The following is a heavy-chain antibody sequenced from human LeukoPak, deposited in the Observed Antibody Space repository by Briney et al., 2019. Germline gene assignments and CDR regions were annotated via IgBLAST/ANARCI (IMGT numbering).Heavy chain of an antibody. V-gene: IGHV4-59*12. CDR3: ATLGGYCSGGSCFSRYYFDY. D-gene: IGHD2-15*01. CDR1: GASISSFY. J-gene: IGHJ4*02. Sequence: SETLSLTCTVSGASISSFYWSWVRQSPGKGLEWIGHIYYTGSTSYNPSLKSRVTISVDTSKNQFSLRLSSVTAADTAVYYCATLGGYCSGGSCFSRYYFDYWGQGTLVTVYS. CDR2: IYYTGST.